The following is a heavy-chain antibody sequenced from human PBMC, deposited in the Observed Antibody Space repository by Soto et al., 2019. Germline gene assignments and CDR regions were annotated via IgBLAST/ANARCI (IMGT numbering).Heavy chain of an antibody. Sequence: QVQLVQSGAEVKKPGASVKVSCKASGYTFTSYYMHRVRQAPGQGLEWMGIINPSGGSTSYAQKFQGRVTMTRDTSTSTVYMELSSLRSEDTAVYYCARDPPPPYGSGKASRFDPWGQGTLVTVSS. CDR2: INPSGGST. D-gene: IGHD3-10*01. J-gene: IGHJ5*02. V-gene: IGHV1-46*03. CDR1: GYTFTSYY. CDR3: ARDPPPPYGSGKASRFDP.